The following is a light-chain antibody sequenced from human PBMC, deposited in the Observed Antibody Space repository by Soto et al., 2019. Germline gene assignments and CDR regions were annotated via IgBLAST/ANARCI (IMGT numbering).Light chain of an antibody. CDR1: SSDVGGYNY. CDR3: CSYAGSYSV. V-gene: IGLV2-11*01. CDR2: DVS. Sequence: QSVLTQPRSVSGSPGQSVTISCTGTSSDVGGYNYVSWYQQHPDKVPKLMIYDVSKRPSGVPDRFSGSKSGNTASLTISGLQAEDEADYYCCSYAGSYSVFGGGTQLTVL. J-gene: IGLJ7*01.